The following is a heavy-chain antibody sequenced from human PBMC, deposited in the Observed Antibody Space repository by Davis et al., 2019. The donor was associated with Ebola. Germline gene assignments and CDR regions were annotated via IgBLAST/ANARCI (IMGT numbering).Heavy chain of an antibody. CDR2: INPSDGST. Sequence: ASVKVSCKASGYTFTDFYLHWVRQAPGQGLEWVAIINPSDGSTRYAQKFQGRITLTRDTSTNLAYMELDRLTSDSTAIYYCARGGRFGEPFDVWGQGTVVTVSA. CDR3: ARGGRFGEPFDV. CDR1: GYTFTDFY. D-gene: IGHD3-10*01. V-gene: IGHV1-46*01. J-gene: IGHJ3*01.